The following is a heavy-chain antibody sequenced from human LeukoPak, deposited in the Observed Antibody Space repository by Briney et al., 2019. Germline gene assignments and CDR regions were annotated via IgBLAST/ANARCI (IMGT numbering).Heavy chain of an antibody. Sequence: GGSLRLSCAASGFTFSNYGMSWVRQAPGKGLEWVSAISGSGGSTYYADSVKGRFTISRDNSKNTLYLQMNSLRAEDTAVYYCAKVSGSYPAGYFDYWGQGTLVTVSS. CDR3: AKVSGSYPAGYFDY. CDR1: GFTFSNYG. V-gene: IGHV3-23*01. CDR2: ISGSGGST. D-gene: IGHD1-26*01. J-gene: IGHJ4*02.